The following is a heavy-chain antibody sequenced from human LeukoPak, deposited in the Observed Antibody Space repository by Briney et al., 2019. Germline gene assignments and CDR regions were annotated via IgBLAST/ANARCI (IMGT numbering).Heavy chain of an antibody. CDR3: ASYGLDDYYYYGMDV. CDR2: ISAYNGNT. Sequence: GASVKVSCKASGYTFTSYGISWVRQAPGRGLEWMGWISAYNGNTNYAQKLQGRVTMTTDTSTSTAYMELRSLRSDDTAVYYCASYGLDDYYYYGMDVWGQGTTVTVSS. CDR1: GYTFTSYG. V-gene: IGHV1-18*01. J-gene: IGHJ6*02. D-gene: IGHD3/OR15-3a*01.